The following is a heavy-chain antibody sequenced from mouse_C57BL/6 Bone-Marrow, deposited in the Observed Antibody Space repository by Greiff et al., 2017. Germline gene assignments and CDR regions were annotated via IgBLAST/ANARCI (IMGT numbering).Heavy chain of an antibody. V-gene: IGHV2-3*01. CDR1: GFSLTSYG. Sequence: VKLLESGPGLVAPSQSLSISCTVSGFSLTSYGVSWVRQPPGQGLEWLGVIWGDGSTNYHSALISRLSISKANSKNQVFLKLNSLQTDDTATYYFAKGGGYYCFDYWGQGTTLTVSS. J-gene: IGHJ2*01. CDR3: AKGGGYYCFDY. CDR2: IWGDGST. D-gene: IGHD2-3*01.